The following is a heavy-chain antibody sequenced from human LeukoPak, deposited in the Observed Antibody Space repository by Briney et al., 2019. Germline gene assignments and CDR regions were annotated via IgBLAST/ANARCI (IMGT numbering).Heavy chain of an antibody. CDR1: GYSFTSCW. J-gene: IGHJ3*02. Sequence: GESLKISCKGSGYSFTSCWIGWVRPMPGKGLEWMGIIYPGDSDTRYSPSFQGQVTISADKSISTAYLQWSSLKASDTAMYYCARSAAAWNDAFDIWGQGTMVTVSS. V-gene: IGHV5-51*01. CDR2: IYPGDSDT. D-gene: IGHD2-2*01. CDR3: ARSAAAWNDAFDI.